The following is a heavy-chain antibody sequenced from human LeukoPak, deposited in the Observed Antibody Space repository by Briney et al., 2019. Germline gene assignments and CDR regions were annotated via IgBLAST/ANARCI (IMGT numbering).Heavy chain of an antibody. CDR2: IYSDGNT. J-gene: IGHJ4*02. V-gene: IGHV3-53*01. CDR1: GFTFSSYS. CDR3: ARDPSRDGYNFDY. Sequence: GGSLRLSCAASGFTFSSYSMNWVRQAPGKGLEWVSVIYSDGNTYYADSVKGRFTISRDNSKNTLYLQMNSLRAEDTAVYYCARDPSRDGYNFDYWGQGTLVTVSS. D-gene: IGHD5-24*01.